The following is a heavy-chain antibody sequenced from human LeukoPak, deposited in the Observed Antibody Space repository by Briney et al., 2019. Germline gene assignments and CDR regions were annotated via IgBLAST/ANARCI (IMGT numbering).Heavy chain of an antibody. Sequence: PSETLSLTCTVSGGSISSYYWSWIRQPPGKGLEWIGYIYYSGSTNYNPSLKSRVTISVDTSKNQFSLKLSSVTAADTAVYYRARALGDYWGQGTLVTVSS. D-gene: IGHD3-16*01. V-gene: IGHV4-59*01. CDR3: ARALGDY. J-gene: IGHJ4*02. CDR2: IYYSGST. CDR1: GGSISSYY.